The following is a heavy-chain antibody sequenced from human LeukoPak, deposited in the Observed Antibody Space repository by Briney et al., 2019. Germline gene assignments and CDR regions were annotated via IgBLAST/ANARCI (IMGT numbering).Heavy chain of an antibody. J-gene: IGHJ6*03. CDR1: GDSISNYY. D-gene: IGHD2-15*01. V-gene: IGHV4-59*01. CDR2: IHHSGYT. CDR3: ARVGDCSGGTCYYHYYMDV. Sequence: SETMSLTCTVSGDSISNYYWTWIRQPPGKGLEWIGYIHHSGYTNYNPSLKSRVTISVDTSKNQFSLSLISVTAADTAVYYCARVGDCSGGTCYYHYYMDVWGKGTTVTVSS.